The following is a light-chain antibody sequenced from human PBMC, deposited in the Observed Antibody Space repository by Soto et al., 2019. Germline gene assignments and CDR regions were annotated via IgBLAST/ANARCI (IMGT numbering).Light chain of an antibody. V-gene: IGKV3-11*01. J-gene: IGKJ3*01. CDR1: QSVSSY. CDR2: DAS. Sequence: EIVLTQSPATLSLSPGERATLSCRASQSVSSYLAWYQQKPGQAPRLLIYDASSRATGIPARFSGSGSGTDFPLTIRSLEPEDFAVYYCQQRSNWPAVTFGPGTKVDIK. CDR3: QQRSNWPAVT.